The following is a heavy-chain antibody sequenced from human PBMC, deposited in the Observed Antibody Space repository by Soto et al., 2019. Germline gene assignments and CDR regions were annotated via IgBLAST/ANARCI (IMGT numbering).Heavy chain of an antibody. CDR1: GGSFSGYY. CDR3: ARVMGASVGATGYYFDY. Sequence: PSETLSLTCAVYGGSFSGYYWSWIRQPPGKGLEWIGEINHSGSTNYNPSLKSRVTISVDTSKNQFSLKLSSVTAADTAVYYCARVMGASVGATGYYFDYWGQGTLVTVSS. D-gene: IGHD1-26*01. J-gene: IGHJ4*02. CDR2: INHSGST. V-gene: IGHV4-34*01.